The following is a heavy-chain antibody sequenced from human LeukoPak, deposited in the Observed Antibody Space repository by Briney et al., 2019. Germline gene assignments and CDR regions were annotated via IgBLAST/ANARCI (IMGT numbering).Heavy chain of an antibody. Sequence: GGSLRLSCAASGFTFSSYWMSWVRQAPGEGLEWVANIKQDGSEKYYVDSVKGRFTISRDNAKNSLYLQMNSLRAEDTAVYYCARRLRRYFDWPPYYFDYWGQGTLVTVSS. CDR1: GFTFSSYW. V-gene: IGHV3-7*01. CDR3: ARRLRRYFDWPPYYFDY. D-gene: IGHD3-9*01. CDR2: IKQDGSEK. J-gene: IGHJ4*02.